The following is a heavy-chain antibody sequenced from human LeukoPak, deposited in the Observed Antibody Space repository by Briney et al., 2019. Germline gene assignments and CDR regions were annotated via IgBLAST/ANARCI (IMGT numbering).Heavy chain of an antibody. CDR3: ARGRGRSGWGQGDY. CDR1: GGSFSGYY. D-gene: IGHD6-19*01. Sequence: SETLSLTCAVYGGSFSGYYWSWVRQPPGKGLEWIGEINHGGSTNYSPSLKSRVTISADTSKNHFSLRLSSVTAADTAVYYCARGRGRSGWGQGDYWGQGTLVTVPS. V-gene: IGHV4-34*01. J-gene: IGHJ4*02. CDR2: INHGGST.